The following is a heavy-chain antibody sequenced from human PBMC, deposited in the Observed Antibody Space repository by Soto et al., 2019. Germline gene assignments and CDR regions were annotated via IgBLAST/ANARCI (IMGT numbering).Heavy chain of an antibody. CDR1: GFIFSDYG. CDR3: AKSLSGGTLRGAFDI. CDR2: ISYDGSNK. D-gene: IGHD1-26*01. Sequence: QVPLVESGGGVVQPGRSLRLSCAASGFIFSDYGMHWVRQAPGKGLEWVTVISYDGSNKYYANSVKGRFTISRDNSKNTLYRQMNSLRAEDTAVYYCAKSLSGGTLRGAFDIWGQGTMVTVSS. V-gene: IGHV3-30*18. J-gene: IGHJ3*02.